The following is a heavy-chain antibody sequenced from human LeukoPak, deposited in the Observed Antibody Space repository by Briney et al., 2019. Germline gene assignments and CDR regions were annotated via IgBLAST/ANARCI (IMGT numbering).Heavy chain of an antibody. J-gene: IGHJ4*02. Sequence: SKTLSLTCAVYGGSFSGYYWRWLRQPPGKGLEWIGEINHSGSTNYNPSLKSRVTISIDTSKNQFYLKLSSVTAADTAVYYCARYYYDSSGHYFDYWGQGTLVTVSS. V-gene: IGHV4-34*01. CDR2: INHSGST. CDR3: ARYYYDSSGHYFDY. CDR1: GGSFSGYY. D-gene: IGHD3-22*01.